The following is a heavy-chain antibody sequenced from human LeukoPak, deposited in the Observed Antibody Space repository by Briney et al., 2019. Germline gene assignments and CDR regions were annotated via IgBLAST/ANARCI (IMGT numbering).Heavy chain of an antibody. D-gene: IGHD2-2*01. Sequence: PGGSLRLSCAASGFTFSSYWMSWVRQAPGKGLEWVANIKQDGSEKYYVDSVKGRFTISRDNAKNSLYLQMSSLRAEDTAVYYCAREFTKYQLLLRYYYYYYMDVWGKGTTVTVSS. V-gene: IGHV3-7*01. CDR2: IKQDGSEK. J-gene: IGHJ6*03. CDR3: AREFTKYQLLLRYYYYYYMDV. CDR1: GFTFSSYW.